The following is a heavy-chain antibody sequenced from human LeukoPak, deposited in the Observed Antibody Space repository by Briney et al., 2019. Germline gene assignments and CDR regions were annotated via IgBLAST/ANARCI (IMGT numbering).Heavy chain of an antibody. D-gene: IGHD3-22*01. J-gene: IGHJ4*02. Sequence: GGSLRLSCAASGFTFDDYAMHWVRQGPGKGLEWVSGISWNSGSIGYADSVKGRFTISRDNAKNSLYLQMNSLRAEDTALYYCARNFGGGDSSGPYYWGQGTLVTVSS. CDR3: ARNFGGGDSSGPYY. CDR2: ISWNSGSI. V-gene: IGHV3-9*01. CDR1: GFTFDDYA.